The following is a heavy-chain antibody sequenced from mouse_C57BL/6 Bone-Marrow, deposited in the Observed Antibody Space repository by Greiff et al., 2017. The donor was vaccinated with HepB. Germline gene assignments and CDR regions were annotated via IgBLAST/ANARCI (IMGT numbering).Heavy chain of an antibody. CDR1: GYTFTEYT. V-gene: IGHV1-62-2*01. J-gene: IGHJ3*01. CDR2: FYPGSGSI. D-gene: IGHD1-1*01. Sequence: VQLQQSGAELVKPGASVKLSCKASGYTFTEYTIHWVKQRSGQGLEWIGWFYPGSGSIKYNEKFKDKATLTADTSSSTVYMELSRLTSEDSAVYFCARHEDLYYYGSSPGFAYWGQGTLVTVSA. CDR3: ARHEDLYYYGSSPGFAY.